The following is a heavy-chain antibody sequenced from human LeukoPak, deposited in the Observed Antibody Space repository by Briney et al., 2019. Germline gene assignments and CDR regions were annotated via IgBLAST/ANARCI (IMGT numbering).Heavy chain of an antibody. CDR3: AKNWGANPGVSDH. Sequence: PGGSLTLSCAASGFTFSTYAMTWVRQPPGKGLEWVSAINGSGSTIYYADSVKGRFTISRDNSKNTLYLQMNSLRVEDTAVYYCAKNWGANPGVSDHWGQGTLVIVSS. CDR2: INGSGSTI. V-gene: IGHV3-23*01. D-gene: IGHD4/OR15-4a*01. CDR1: GFTFSTYA. J-gene: IGHJ4*02.